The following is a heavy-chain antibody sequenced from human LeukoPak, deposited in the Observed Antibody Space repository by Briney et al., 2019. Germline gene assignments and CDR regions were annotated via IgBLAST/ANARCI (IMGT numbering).Heavy chain of an antibody. J-gene: IGHJ6*03. CDR3: ARDALDNWNLPYYYYMDV. V-gene: IGHV3-74*01. D-gene: IGHD1-20*01. CDR1: GFTFSSYG. CDR2: INTDGSST. Sequence: GGSLRLSCATSGFTFSSYGMHWVRQAPGKGLVWVSRINTDGSSTSYADSVKGRFTISRDNAKNTLYLQMNSLRAEDTAVYYCARDALDNWNLPYYYYMDVWGKGTTVTVSS.